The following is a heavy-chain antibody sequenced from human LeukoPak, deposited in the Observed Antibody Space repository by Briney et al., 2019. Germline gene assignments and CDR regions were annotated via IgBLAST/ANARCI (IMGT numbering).Heavy chain of an antibody. J-gene: IGHJ5*02. CDR2: VSGSGST. D-gene: IGHD2-15*01. V-gene: IGHV4-59*12. CDR3: ARESVYVVVAATPYNWFDP. Sequence: SETLSLTCLVSGDSMRSDFWSWIRQPPGKGLEWIGYVSGSGSTNYNPTVKSRVTISLDTSKNQFSLKLSSVTAADTAVYYCARESVYVVVAATPYNWFDPWGQGTLVTVSS. CDR1: GDSMRSDF.